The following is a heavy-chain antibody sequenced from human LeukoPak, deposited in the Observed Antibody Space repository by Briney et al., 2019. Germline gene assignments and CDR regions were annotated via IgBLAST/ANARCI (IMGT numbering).Heavy chain of an antibody. CDR2: MNPNSGNT. V-gene: IGHV1-8*03. Sequence: VASVKVSCKASGYTFTSYDINWVRQATGQGLEWMGWMNPNSGNTGYAQKFQGRVTITRNTSISTAYMELSSLRSEDTAVYYCARRGRNGFVVVPAATYYYDYMDVWGKGTTVTVSS. CDR3: ARRGRNGFVVVPAATYYYDYMDV. J-gene: IGHJ6*03. D-gene: IGHD2-2*01. CDR1: GYTFTSYD.